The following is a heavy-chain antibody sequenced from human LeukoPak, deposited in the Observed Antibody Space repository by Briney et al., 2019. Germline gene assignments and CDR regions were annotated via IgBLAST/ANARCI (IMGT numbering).Heavy chain of an antibody. J-gene: IGHJ6*03. V-gene: IGHV4-39*07. D-gene: IGHD3-10*01. Sequence: SETLSLTCTVSGGSISSSSYYWGWIRQPPGKGLEWIGSIYYSGSTYYNPSLKSRVTISVDTSKNQFSLKLSSVTAADTAVYYCARFLVRGVITYYYYMDVWGKGTTVTVSS. CDR1: GGSISSSSYY. CDR2: IYYSGST. CDR3: ARFLVRGVITYYYYMDV.